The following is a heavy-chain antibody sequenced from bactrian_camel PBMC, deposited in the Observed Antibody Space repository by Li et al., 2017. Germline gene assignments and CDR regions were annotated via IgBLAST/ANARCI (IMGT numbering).Heavy chain of an antibody. CDR3: AAGRRLDWNSCRKYDY. V-gene: IGHV3S40*01. J-gene: IGHJ4*01. CDR2: IYTGGGAT. CDR1: GLADSRGC. D-gene: IGHD1*01. Sequence: VQLVESGGGSVQTGGTLRLSCVASGLADSRGCMGWFRQAPGKEREGVAAIYTGGGATLYADSVKGRFTISQDKAKNEVYLEMNSLKPEDTAMYYCAAGRRLDWNSCRKYDYWGLGTQVTVSS.